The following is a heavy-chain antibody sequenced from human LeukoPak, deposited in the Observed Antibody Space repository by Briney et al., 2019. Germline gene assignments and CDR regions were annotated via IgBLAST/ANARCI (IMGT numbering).Heavy chain of an antibody. J-gene: IGHJ4*02. CDR3: AKRNYDFPLDY. CDR1: GFTFSIYA. CDR2: ISANGGET. D-gene: IGHD3-3*01. V-gene: IGHV3-23*01. Sequence: PGGSLRLSCAASGFTFSIYAMNWVRQAPGKGLEWVSSISANGGETHYADSVKGRFTISRDNSKNTLYLQINNPRVEDTAVYYCAKRNYDFPLDYWGQGTLVTVSS.